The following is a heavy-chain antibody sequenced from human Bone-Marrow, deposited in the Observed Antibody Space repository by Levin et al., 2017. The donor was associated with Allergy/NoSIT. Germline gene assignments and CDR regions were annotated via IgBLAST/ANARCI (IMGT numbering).Heavy chain of an antibody. CDR1: GGSIARTTYF. D-gene: IGHD1-26*01. J-gene: IGHJ4*02. CDR3: ARDPEPYYPDTTAL. V-gene: IGHV4-39*07. CDR2: IHYRGST. Sequence: PSETLSLTCSVSGGSIARTTYFWGWVRQPPGKGLEWIAHIHYRGSTYYNSSLRSRVTLSVDTFKNQFSLRLSSVTAADTAVYYCARDPEPYYPDTTALWGPGALVTVSS.